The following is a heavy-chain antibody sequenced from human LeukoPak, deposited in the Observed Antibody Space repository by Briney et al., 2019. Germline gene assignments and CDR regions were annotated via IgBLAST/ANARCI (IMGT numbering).Heavy chain of an antibody. Sequence: GGSLRLSCAASGFTFSSYAMTWVRQAPGKGLVWVSRINSDGSSTSYADSVKGRFTISRDNAENTLYLQMNSLRAEDTAVYYCARDLYYYYMDVWGKGTTVTVSS. CDR1: GFTFSSYA. CDR2: INSDGSST. J-gene: IGHJ6*03. CDR3: ARDLYYYYMDV. V-gene: IGHV3-74*01.